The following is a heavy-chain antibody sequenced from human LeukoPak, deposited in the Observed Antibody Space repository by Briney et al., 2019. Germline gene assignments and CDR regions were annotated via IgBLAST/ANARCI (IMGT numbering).Heavy chain of an antibody. J-gene: IGHJ6*02. CDR3: ARGHNYYGMDV. V-gene: IGHV1-8*01. CDR1: GYTFTSYD. Sequence: ASVKVSCKASGYTFTSYDISWVRQATGQGLEWMGWMNPTSGDTEYAQKFQGRITMTMSTSIGTAYMELTSLRSEDTAVYYCARGHNYYGMDVWGQGTTVTVTS. CDR2: MNPTSGDT.